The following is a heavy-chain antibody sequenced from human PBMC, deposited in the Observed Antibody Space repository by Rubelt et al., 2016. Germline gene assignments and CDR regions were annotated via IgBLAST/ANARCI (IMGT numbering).Heavy chain of an antibody. D-gene: IGHD6-6*01. CDR1: GYTFISYY. CDR2: INPHSGVT. V-gene: IGHV1-2*06. J-gene: IGHJ4*02. CDR3: ARVRQLSDY. Sequence: QVQLVQSGAAVKKPGASVKVSCKASGYTFISYYIHWVRQAPGQGLEWMGRINPHSGVTNYAQKFQGRVTMTRDTSISTANMELSRLRSDDTAVYYCARVRQLSDYWGQGTLVTVSS.